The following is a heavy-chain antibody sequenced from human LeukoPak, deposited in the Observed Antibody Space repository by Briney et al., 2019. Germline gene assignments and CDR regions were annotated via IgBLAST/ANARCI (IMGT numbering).Heavy chain of an antibody. V-gene: IGHV3-48*02. D-gene: IGHD6-19*01. CDR3: ARYSSGWYYFDY. CDR1: GFTFSTYT. Sequence: GSLRLSCAASGFTFSTYTMNWVRQAPGKGLEWVSYISGSRGTIYYADSVKGRFTISRDNAKNSLYLQMNSLRDEDTAVYYCARYSSGWYYFDYWGQGTLVTVSS. J-gene: IGHJ4*02. CDR2: ISGSRGTI.